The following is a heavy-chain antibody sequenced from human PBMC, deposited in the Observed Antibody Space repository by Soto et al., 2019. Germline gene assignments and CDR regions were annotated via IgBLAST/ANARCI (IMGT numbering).Heavy chain of an antibody. CDR2: ISWNSDNI. Sequence: EVQLVESGGGLVQPGRSLRLSCAASGFTFDDYAMHWVRQAPGKGLEWVSGISWNSDNIDYADSVKGRFTISRDNSKNSLYLQMNSLRAEDTALYYCGKGRDGGNYHPGLDYWGQGTLVTVSS. CDR3: GKGRDGGNYHPGLDY. D-gene: IGHD1-26*01. J-gene: IGHJ4*02. CDR1: GFTFDDYA. V-gene: IGHV3-9*01.